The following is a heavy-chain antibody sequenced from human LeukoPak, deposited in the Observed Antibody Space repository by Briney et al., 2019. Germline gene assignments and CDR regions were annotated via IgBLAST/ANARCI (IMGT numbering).Heavy chain of an antibody. J-gene: IGHJ4*02. D-gene: IGHD6-13*01. CDR3: ARDTSSWYLGGDYYYDY. CDR2: ISSSSSYI. V-gene: IGHV3-21*01. Sequence: GGSLRLSCAASGFTFSSYSMNWVRQAPGKGLEWVSSISSSSSYIYYADSVKGRFTISRDNAKNSLYLQMNSLRAEDTAVYYCARDTSSWYLGGDYYYDYWGQGTLVTVSS. CDR1: GFTFSSYS.